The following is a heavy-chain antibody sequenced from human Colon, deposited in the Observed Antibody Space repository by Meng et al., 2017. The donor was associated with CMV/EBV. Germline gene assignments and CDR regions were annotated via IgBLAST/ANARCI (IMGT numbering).Heavy chain of an antibody. Sequence: GGSLRLSCAASGFTFSSYSMNWVRQAPGKGLEWVAAISGSGDSTHHADSVEGRFTISRDKARNTVYLEMTSLRVEDTALYYCAKEASYDYWSGYSDYWGQGTQVTVSS. D-gene: IGHD3/OR15-3a*01. CDR1: GFTFSSYS. V-gene: IGHV3-23*01. CDR3: AKEASYDYWSGYSDY. CDR2: ISGSGDST. J-gene: IGHJ4*02.